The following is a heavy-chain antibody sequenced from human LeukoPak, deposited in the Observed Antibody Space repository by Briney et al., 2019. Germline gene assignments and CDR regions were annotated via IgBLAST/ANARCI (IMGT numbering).Heavy chain of an antibody. CDR1: GGSSSGYY. CDR2: INHSGST. CDR3: ARGRSWSQYRALDY. J-gene: IGHJ4*02. V-gene: IGHV4-34*01. Sequence: SETLSLTCAVYGGSSSGYYWSWIRQPPGKGLEWIGEINHSGSTNYNPSLKSRVTISVDTSKNQFSLKLSSVTAADTAVYYCARGRSWSQYRALDYWGQGTLVTVSS. D-gene: IGHD5-18*01.